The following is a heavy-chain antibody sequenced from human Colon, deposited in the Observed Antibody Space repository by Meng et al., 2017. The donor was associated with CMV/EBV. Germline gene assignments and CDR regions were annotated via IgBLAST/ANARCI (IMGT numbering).Heavy chain of an antibody. Sequence: QMQLQEPGPGLLKPAETLSLTCTASGDPISSGSHSWAWFRQPPGKRLEWIGSMYFSGIADYNPSLKSRVTISLHATQKQFSLRLTSVTAADSAVYFCARDLTNKWFYYWGQGTLVTVSS. J-gene: IGHJ4*02. V-gene: IGHV4-39*07. CDR1: GDPISSGSHS. D-gene: IGHD1-26*01. CDR3: ARDLTNKWFYY. CDR2: MYFSGIA.